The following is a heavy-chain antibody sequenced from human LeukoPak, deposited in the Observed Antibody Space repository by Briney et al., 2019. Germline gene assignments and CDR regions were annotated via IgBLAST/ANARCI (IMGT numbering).Heavy chain of an antibody. Sequence: AASVTVSCKASGYTFTSYAMNWVRQAPGQGLEWMGWINTNTGNPTYAQGFTGRFVFSLDTSVSTAYLQISSLKAEDTAVYYCARVGSLRYFDWLSDGMDVWGQGTTVTVSS. J-gene: IGHJ6*02. CDR3: ARVGSLRYFDWLSDGMDV. V-gene: IGHV7-4-1*02. D-gene: IGHD3-9*01. CDR2: INTNTGNP. CDR1: GYTFTSYA.